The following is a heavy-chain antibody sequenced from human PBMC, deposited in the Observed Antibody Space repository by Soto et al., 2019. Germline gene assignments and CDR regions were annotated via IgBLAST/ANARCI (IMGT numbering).Heavy chain of an antibody. CDR1: GGYIISGGCC. CDR3: ARRYGDCFDY. J-gene: IGHJ4*02. D-gene: IGHD4-17*01. V-gene: IGHV4-61*08. Sequence: SVTMSVTCAVAGGYIISGGCCWSWIRQPPGKGLEWIGYIYYSGSTNYNPSLKSRVTISVDTSKNQFSLKLSSVTAADTAVYYCARRYGDCFDYWGQGTLVTVSS. CDR2: IYYSGST.